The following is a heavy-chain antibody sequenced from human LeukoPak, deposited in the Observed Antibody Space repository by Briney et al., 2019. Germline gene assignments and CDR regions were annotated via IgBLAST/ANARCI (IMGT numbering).Heavy chain of an antibody. Sequence: PGGSLRLSCVVSGLFFNDAWMSWVRQAPGKGLEWVSYISSSSSTIYYADSVKGRFTISRDNAKNSLYLQMNSLRAEDTAVYYCAANNGDRDYWGQGTLVTVSS. V-gene: IGHV3-11*04. CDR3: AANNGDRDY. CDR2: ISSSSSTI. D-gene: IGHD4/OR15-4a*01. CDR1: GLFFNDAW. J-gene: IGHJ4*02.